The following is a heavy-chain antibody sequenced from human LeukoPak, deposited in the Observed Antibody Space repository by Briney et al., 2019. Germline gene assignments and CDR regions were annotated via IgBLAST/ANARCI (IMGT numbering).Heavy chain of an antibody. D-gene: IGHD2-21*02. CDR2: ISGSDPGT. CDR3: AKGSRGSCRGAYCYSFDN. V-gene: IGHV3-23*01. CDR1: GFTFSGSA. Sequence: PGGSLKLSCAASGFTFSGSAMHWVRQASGKGLEWVSAISGSDPGTYYADSVKGRFTISRVNSRNTLYLQMNRLRVEDTAVYYCAKGSRGSCRGAYCYSFDNWGQGAVVTVSS. J-gene: IGHJ4*02.